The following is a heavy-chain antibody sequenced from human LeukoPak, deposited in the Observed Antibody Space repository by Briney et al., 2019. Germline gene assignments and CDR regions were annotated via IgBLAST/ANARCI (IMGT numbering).Heavy chain of an antibody. J-gene: IGHJ4*02. V-gene: IGHV3-23*01. Sequence: ASVKVSCKASGYTFTSYAMSWVRQAPGKGLEWVSAISGSGGSTYYADSVKGRFTISRDNSKNTLYLQMNSLRAEDTAVYYCAKDYDILTGYSYFDYWGQGTLVTVSS. CDR3: AKDYDILTGYSYFDY. D-gene: IGHD3-9*01. CDR2: ISGSGGST. CDR1: GYTFTSYA.